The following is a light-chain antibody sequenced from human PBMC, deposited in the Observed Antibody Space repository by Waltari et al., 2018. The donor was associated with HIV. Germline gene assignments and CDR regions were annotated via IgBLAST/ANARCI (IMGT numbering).Light chain of an antibody. CDR3: TSYACRNTFV. Sequence: QSALTQPPSASGSPGQSVTISCTGKTSDVGAYNYVSWYQQHPGKAPKLRIYEVFKRPSGFPARFSGSKSGNTASLTVSGLQAEDEADYYCTSYACRNTFVFGGGTKLTVL. V-gene: IGLV2-8*01. CDR1: TSDVGAYNY. CDR2: EVF. J-gene: IGLJ2*01.